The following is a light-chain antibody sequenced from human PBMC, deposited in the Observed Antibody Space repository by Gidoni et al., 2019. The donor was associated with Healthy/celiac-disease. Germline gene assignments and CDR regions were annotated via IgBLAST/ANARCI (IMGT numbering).Light chain of an antibody. CDR2: GAS. V-gene: IGKV3-15*01. J-gene: IGKJ1*01. Sequence: EIVMTQSPATLSVSPGERATLSCRASQSVSSNLAWYQQKPGQAPRLLIYGASTRATGIPARFSGSGSGTEFTLTISSLQSEDFAVYYCQQYHGSWTFGQGTKVEIK. CDR3: QQYHGSWT. CDR1: QSVSSN.